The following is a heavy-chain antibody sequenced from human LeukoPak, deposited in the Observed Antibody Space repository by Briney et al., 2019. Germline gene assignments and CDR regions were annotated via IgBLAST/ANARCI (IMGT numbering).Heavy chain of an antibody. CDR3: ARDGYYDFWSGYYSHYYYYMDV. V-gene: IGHV3-11*04. Sequence: PGGSLRLSCAASGLTFSDYYMSWIRQAPGKGLEWVSYISSSGSTIYYADSVKGRFTTSRDNAKNSLYLQMNSLRAEDTAVYYCARDGYYDFWSGYYSHYYYYMDVWGKGTTVTVSS. D-gene: IGHD3-3*01. CDR1: GLTFSDYY. CDR2: ISSSGSTI. J-gene: IGHJ6*03.